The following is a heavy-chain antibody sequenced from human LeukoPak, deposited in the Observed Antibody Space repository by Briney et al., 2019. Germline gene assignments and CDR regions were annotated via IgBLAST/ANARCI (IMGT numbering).Heavy chain of an antibody. J-gene: IGHJ4*02. D-gene: IGHD1-26*01. CDR1: GYTFTGYY. CDR2: INPSGGST. CDR3: ARAQSESGSYAY. V-gene: IGHV1-46*01. Sequence: ASVKVSCKASGYTFTGYYMHWVRQAPGQGLEWMGIINPSGGSTSYAQKFQGRVTMTRDTSTSTVYMELYSLRSEDTAVYYCARAQSESGSYAYWGQGTLVTVSS.